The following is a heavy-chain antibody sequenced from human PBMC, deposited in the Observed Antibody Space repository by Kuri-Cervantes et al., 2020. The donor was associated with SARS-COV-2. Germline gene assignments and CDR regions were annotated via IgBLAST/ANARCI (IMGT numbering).Heavy chain of an antibody. CDR1: GFTFKSYA. J-gene: IGHJ3*02. D-gene: IGHD3-22*01. V-gene: IGHV3-23*01. CDR3: ARDQSITMIVVVNRDAFDI. CDR2: ISGSGGRT. Sequence: GGSLRLSCAASGFTFKSYAMSWVRQAPGKGLEWVSDISGSGGRTYYADSVKGRFTISRDNSKNTLYLKMNSLRAEDTAIYYCARDQSITMIVVVNRDAFDIWGQGTMVTVSS.